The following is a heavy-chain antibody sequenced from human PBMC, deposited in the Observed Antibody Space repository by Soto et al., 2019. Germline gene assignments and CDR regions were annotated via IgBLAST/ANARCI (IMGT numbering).Heavy chain of an antibody. CDR1: GYTFTTHA. V-gene: IGHV1-3*01. D-gene: IGHD2-15*01. CDR3: ARDVGGMDV. J-gene: IGHJ6*02. CDR2: INAGNGAT. Sequence: ASVKLSCKACGYTFTTHAMHWVRQASGQRPEWMGWINAGNGATKYSQNFQDRLTITRDPSANTAFMELSSLRSEDTAVYYCARDVGGMDVWGQGTTVTVSS.